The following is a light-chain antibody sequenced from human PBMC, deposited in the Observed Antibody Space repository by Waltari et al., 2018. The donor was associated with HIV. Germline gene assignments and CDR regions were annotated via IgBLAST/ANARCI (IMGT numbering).Light chain of an antibody. V-gene: IGLV1-44*01. CDR3: ASWEDSLHGPV. CDR2: SNN. CDR1: SSNLGNNP. J-gene: IGLJ2*01. Sequence: QSVLTQPPSASGTPGQRVPIPCSGSSSNLGNNPVEWYQQLPGTAPQLLIYSNNHRPSGVPDRISGSNSGTSASLAIGGLQSDDESDYYCASWEDSLHGPVFGGGTKLTVL.